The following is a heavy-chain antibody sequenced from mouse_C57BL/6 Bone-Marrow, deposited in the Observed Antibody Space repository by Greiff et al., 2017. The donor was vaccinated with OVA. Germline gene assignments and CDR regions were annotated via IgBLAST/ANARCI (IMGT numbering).Heavy chain of an antibody. CDR2: INPNNGGT. V-gene: IGHV1-18*01. CDR1: GYTFTDYN. D-gene: IGHD4-1*01. Sequence: LKQSGPELVKPGASVKIPCKASGYTFTDYNMDWVKQSHGKSLEWIGDINPNNGGTIYNQKFKGKATLTVDKSSSTAYMELRSLTSEDTAVYYCARLTGTRAMDYWGQGTSVTVSS. J-gene: IGHJ4*01. CDR3: ARLTGTRAMDY.